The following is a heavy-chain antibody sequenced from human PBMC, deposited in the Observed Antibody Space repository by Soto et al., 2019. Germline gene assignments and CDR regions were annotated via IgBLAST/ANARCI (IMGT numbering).Heavy chain of an antibody. CDR3: ATSVGIAPTGEDGMDV. J-gene: IGHJ6*02. Sequence: SLKVSCKASGGTFSIYGFSWVRQAPGQGPEWIGGIIPILTTPNYAQKFQGRVTIVADESTTTVCMELSSLKFEDTAVYYCATSVGIAPTGEDGMDVWGQGTSVTVSS. CDR2: IIPILTTP. CDR1: GGTFSIYG. V-gene: IGHV1-69*13. D-gene: IGHD2-8*02.